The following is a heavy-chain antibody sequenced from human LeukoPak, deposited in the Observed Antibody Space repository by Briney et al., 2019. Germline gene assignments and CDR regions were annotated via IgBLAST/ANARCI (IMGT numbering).Heavy chain of an antibody. Sequence: GGSLRLSCAASGFTFSSYAMSWVRQAPGKGLEWVSAISGSGGSTYYADSVKGRFTISRDNSKNTLYLQMNSLRAEDTAVYYCARGGPSKGIRSYYFDYWGQGTLVTVSS. J-gene: IGHJ4*02. CDR3: ARGGPSKGIRSYYFDY. V-gene: IGHV3-23*01. CDR2: ISGSGGST. CDR1: GFTFSSYA. D-gene: IGHD6-13*01.